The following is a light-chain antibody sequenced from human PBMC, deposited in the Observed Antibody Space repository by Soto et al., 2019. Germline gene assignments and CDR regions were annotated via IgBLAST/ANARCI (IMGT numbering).Light chain of an antibody. CDR1: QSVSSNY. V-gene: IGKV3-20*01. CDR3: QQYGNSPRYS. CDR2: ATS. Sequence: EIVLTQSPGTLSLSLGERATLSCRASQSVSSNYLAWYQQKPAQAPRLLIYATSSRATGIPDRFSGSGSGTDFTLTISRLEPEDFAVYYCQQYGNSPRYSFGQGTKLEIK. J-gene: IGKJ2*03.